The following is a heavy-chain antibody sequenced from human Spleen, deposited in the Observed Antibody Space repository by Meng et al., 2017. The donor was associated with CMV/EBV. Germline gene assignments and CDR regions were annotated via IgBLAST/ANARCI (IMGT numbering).Heavy chain of an antibody. CDR3: AREIWSGSYFDY. Sequence: CTVSGGSVNNDNYYWSWIRQPPGKGLEWIGYIYYSGSTRYNPSLKSRVTISVDMSKNQFSLKLSSVTAADTAVYHCAREIWSGSYFDYWGQGTLVTVSS. J-gene: IGHJ4*02. D-gene: IGHD3-3*01. CDR1: GGSVNNDNYY. V-gene: IGHV4-61*01. CDR2: IYYSGST.